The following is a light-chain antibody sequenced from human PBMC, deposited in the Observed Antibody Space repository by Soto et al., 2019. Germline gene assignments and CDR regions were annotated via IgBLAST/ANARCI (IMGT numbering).Light chain of an antibody. V-gene: IGKV3-15*01. CDR1: QSVSSK. CDR3: QQYNDWPPYT. Sequence: EIVMTQSPATVSVSPGEGATLSCRASQSVSSKLAWYQQKPGQPPRLLIFDASARATGVPDRFSGRGSGTEFILTISGLQSEDFAVYYCQQYNDWPPYTFGQGTKVDIK. J-gene: IGKJ2*01. CDR2: DAS.